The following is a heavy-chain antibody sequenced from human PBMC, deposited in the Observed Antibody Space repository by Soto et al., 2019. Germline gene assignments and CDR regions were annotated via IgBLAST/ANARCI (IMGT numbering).Heavy chain of an antibody. D-gene: IGHD2-2*01. CDR3: ARSLGGVLVPAT. V-gene: IGHV4-28*01. CDR1: GYSISSGNW. J-gene: IGHJ5*02. CDR2: IYYSGST. Sequence: VQLQESGPGVVTPSDTLSLTCAVSGYSISSGNWWGWPRHPPGKGLEWIGYIYYSGSTYYNPPPERRVTESVETSKNQCSMKLSSVAAGDTAVYYCARSLGGVLVPATCGQGTLVTVS.